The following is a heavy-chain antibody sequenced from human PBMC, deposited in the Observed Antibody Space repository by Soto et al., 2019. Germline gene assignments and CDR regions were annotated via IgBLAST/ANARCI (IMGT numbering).Heavy chain of an antibody. CDR1: GYSFTSYW. J-gene: IGHJ3*02. CDR3: ARHDSHYDILTGYPRDDAFDI. CDR2: IDPSDSYT. D-gene: IGHD3-9*01. Sequence: PGESLKISCKGSGYSFTSYWISRVRQMPGKGLEWMGRIDPSDSYTNYSPSFQGHVTISADKSISTAYLQWSSLKASDTAMYYCARHDSHYDILTGYPRDDAFDIWGQGTMVTVSS. V-gene: IGHV5-10-1*01.